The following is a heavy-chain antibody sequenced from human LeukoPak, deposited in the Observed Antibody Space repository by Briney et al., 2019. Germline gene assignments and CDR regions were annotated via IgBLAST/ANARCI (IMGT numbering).Heavy chain of an antibody. J-gene: IGHJ4*02. V-gene: IGHV3-30*18. CDR2: ISYDGSNK. Sequence: GGSLRLSCAASGFTFSSYGMHWVRQAPGKGLEWVAVISYDGSNKYYADSVKGRFTISRDNSKNTLYLQMNSLRAEDTAVYYCAKTQGSYYRHFDYWGQGTLVTVSS. D-gene: IGHD1-26*01. CDR1: GFTFSSYG. CDR3: AKTQGSYYRHFDY.